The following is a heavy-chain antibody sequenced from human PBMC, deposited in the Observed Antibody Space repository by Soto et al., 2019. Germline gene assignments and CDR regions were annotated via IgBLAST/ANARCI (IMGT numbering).Heavy chain of an antibody. Sequence: EVQLLESGGGLVQPGGSLRLSCAASGFTFSSYAMSWVRQAPGKGLEWVSAISGSGVSTYYADSVKGRFTISRDNSKNTLYLQMNSLRAEDTAVYYCAKGYRGYYSSSTSCSYYYYYYMDVWGKGTTVTVSS. CDR1: GFTFSSYA. CDR3: AKGYRGYYSSSTSCSYYYYYYMDV. V-gene: IGHV3-23*01. CDR2: ISGSGVST. D-gene: IGHD2-2*01. J-gene: IGHJ6*03.